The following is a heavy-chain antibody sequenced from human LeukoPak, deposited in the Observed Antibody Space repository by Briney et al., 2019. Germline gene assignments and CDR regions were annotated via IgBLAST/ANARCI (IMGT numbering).Heavy chain of an antibody. CDR1: GGTFSSYA. J-gene: IGHJ4*02. V-gene: IGHV1-69*04. CDR2: IIPILGIA. CDR3: ASPGYRSGGSCYDY. Sequence: GASVKVSCKASGGTFSSYAISWVRQAPGQGLEWMGRIIPILGIANYAQKFQGRVTITADKSTSTAYMELSSLRSEDTAVYYCASPGYRSGGSCYDYWGQGTLVTVSS. D-gene: IGHD2-15*01.